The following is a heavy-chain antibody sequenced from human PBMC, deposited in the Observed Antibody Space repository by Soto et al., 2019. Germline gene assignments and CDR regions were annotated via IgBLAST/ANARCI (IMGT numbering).Heavy chain of an antibody. D-gene: IGHD4-17*01. Sequence: SVTLSLTCTVAGSSIRSYYWSWIRQPPGKGLEWIGYIYYSGSTNYNPSLKSRVTISVDTSKNQFSLKLSSVTAADTAVYYCARRYGVYFDYWGQGTLVTVS. CDR3: ARRYGVYFDY. J-gene: IGHJ4*02. CDR1: GSSIRSYY. V-gene: IGHV4-59*08. CDR2: IYYSGST.